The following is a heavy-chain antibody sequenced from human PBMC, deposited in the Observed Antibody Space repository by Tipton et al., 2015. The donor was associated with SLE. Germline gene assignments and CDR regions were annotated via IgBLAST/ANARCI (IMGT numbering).Heavy chain of an antibody. CDR1: GDTLSNSI. CDR2: ISLDGSFQ. J-gene: IGHJ2*01. V-gene: IGHV3-30*03. D-gene: IGHD3-10*01. CDR3: ARVDVGYDSISGNYDWTLDP. Sequence: SLRLSCVISGDTLSNSIMHWVRQAPGKGLEWLAVISLDGSFQSYSDPVKGRLTISRDNAKSSLFLQLNSLRVDDTAIYYCARVDVGYDSISGNYDWTLDPWGRGTLVTVSS.